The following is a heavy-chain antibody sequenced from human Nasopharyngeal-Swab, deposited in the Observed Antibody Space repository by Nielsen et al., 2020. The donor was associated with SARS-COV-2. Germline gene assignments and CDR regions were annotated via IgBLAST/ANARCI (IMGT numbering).Heavy chain of an antibody. CDR2: INHSGDTA. D-gene: IGHD1-26*01. CDR3: AREDIVGPLLDY. Sequence: WVRQAPGQGLEWMGIINHSGDTASYAQKFQGRVTMTRDTSTSTVYMELSSLRSEDTAVYYCAREDIVGPLLDYWGQGTLVTVSS. J-gene: IGHJ4*02. V-gene: IGHV1-46*01.